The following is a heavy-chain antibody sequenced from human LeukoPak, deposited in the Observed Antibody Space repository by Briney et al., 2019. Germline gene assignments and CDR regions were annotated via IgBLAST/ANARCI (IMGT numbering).Heavy chain of an antibody. V-gene: IGHV4-59*01. CDR1: AGSISSYY. Sequence: PSETLSLTFTVSAGSISSYYWSWIRQPPGKRLEWIGYIYYSGSTNYNPSLKSRVTISVDTSKNQFSLKLSSVTAAGTAVYYCARVHDFWSGRWFDPWGQGTLVTVSS. CDR3: ARVHDFWSGRWFDP. D-gene: IGHD3-3*01. J-gene: IGHJ5*02. CDR2: IYYSGST.